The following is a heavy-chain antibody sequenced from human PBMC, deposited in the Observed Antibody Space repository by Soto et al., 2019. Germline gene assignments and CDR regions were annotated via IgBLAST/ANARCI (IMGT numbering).Heavy chain of an antibody. CDR1: GYIFLSYG. Sequence: QIQLVQSGAEVKKPGASVKVSCKASGYIFLSYGLTWVRQAPGQGLEWMGWISPYTGNTKYAEKFQGRVTMTTDTSMYTAYMELRSLRSDDTAVYYCVRDLDGSGSYYTDYWGRGTLVTVSS. D-gene: IGHD3-10*01. J-gene: IGHJ4*02. CDR2: ISPYTGNT. CDR3: VRDLDGSGSYYTDY. V-gene: IGHV1-18*04.